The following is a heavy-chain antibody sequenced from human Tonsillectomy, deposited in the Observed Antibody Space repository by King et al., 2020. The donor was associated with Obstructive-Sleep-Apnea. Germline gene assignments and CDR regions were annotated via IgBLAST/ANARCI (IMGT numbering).Heavy chain of an antibody. CDR3: ATQGYSYGPFDY. V-gene: IGHV4-59*01. CDR2: IYYGGST. J-gene: IGHJ4*02. CDR1: GGSISSYY. Sequence: QLQESGPGLVKPSETLSLTCTVSGGSISSYYWSWIRQPPGKGLEWIGYIYYGGSTRYTPPLKSRVTISVDTSKTQFSLRLSSVTAADTAVYYCATQGYSYGPFDYWGQGTLVTVSS. D-gene: IGHD5-18*01.